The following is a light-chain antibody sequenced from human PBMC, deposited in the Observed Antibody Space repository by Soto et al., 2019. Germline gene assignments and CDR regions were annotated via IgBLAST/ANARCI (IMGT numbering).Light chain of an antibody. Sequence: QSALTQPPSASGSPGQLVTISCTGTSSDVGGYNYVSWYQQHPGKAPKLMIYEVSKRPSGVPDRFSGSKSGNTASLTVSGLQAEDEADYYCTSYAGRNNLVFGTGTKVTVL. CDR3: TSYAGRNNLV. CDR2: EVS. V-gene: IGLV2-8*01. J-gene: IGLJ1*01. CDR1: SSDVGGYNY.